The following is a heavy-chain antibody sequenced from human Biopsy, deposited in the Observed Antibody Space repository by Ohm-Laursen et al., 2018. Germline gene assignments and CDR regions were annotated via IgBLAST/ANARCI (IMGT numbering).Heavy chain of an antibody. CDR3: ARDGGHSGWYEGGMDV. CDR2: VSYSGTA. J-gene: IGHJ6*02. D-gene: IGHD6-19*01. CDR1: GGAITSYY. V-gene: IGHV4-59*01. Sequence: TLSLTCTVSGGAITSYYWSWTRQPPGQGLVWIGSVSYSGTADYNPSLKSRVTISLDKSTNQLSLKLRSVTAADTAVYYCARDGGHSGWYEGGMDVWGQGTTVTVSS.